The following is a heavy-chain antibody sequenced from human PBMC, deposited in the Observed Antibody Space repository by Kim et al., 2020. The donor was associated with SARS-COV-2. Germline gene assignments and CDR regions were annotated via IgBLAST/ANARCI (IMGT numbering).Heavy chain of an antibody. CDR3: ARMKSGYYFDF. CDR2: T. D-gene: IGHD3-3*01. V-gene: IGHV3-48*02. J-gene: IGHJ4*02. Sequence: TYYADSAKGRFTISRDNAKNSLYLQMNSLGDEDTAVYYCARMKSGYYFDFWGQGTLVTVSS.